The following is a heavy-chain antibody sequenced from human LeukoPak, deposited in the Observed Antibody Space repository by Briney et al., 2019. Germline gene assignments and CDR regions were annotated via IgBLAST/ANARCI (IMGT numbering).Heavy chain of an antibody. CDR1: GYTFTGYY. V-gene: IGHV1-2*04. CDR3: ARAMSSYSGGWYFDY. J-gene: IGHJ4*02. Sequence: ASVKVSCKASGYTFTGYYMHWVRQAPGQGLEWMGWINPNSGGTNYAQKFQGWVTMTRDTSISTAYMELSRLRSDDTAVYYCARAMSSYSGGWYFDYWGQGTLVTVSS. CDR2: INPNSGGT. D-gene: IGHD6-19*01.